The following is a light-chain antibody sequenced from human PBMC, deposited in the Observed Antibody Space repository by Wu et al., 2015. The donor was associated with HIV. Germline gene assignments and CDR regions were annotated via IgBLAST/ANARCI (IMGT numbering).Light chain of an antibody. CDR3: LQHKSYPRT. CDR1: RDISNY. V-gene: IGKV1-17*03. Sequence: DIQMTQSPSAMSASVGDRVTISCRASRDISNYLAWFQQKPGKVPTRLIYGAFSLQSGVPSRFSGSGSGTEFILTISSLQPEDFATYFCLQHKSYPRTFGQGTKVEIK. CDR2: GAF. J-gene: IGKJ1*01.